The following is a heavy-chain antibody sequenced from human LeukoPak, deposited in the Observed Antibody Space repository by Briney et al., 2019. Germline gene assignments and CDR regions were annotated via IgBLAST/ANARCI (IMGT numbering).Heavy chain of an antibody. CDR2: IKTDGSAT. CDR3: ARGMRITMVRGVIPHDY. D-gene: IGHD3-10*01. CDR1: GFTFSSYW. J-gene: IGHJ4*02. Sequence: GGSLRLSCAASGFTFSSYWMHCVRQGPGKGLVWVSRIKTDGSATSYADSVKGRFTIPRDNAKNTLYLQMNSLRAEDTAVYYCARGMRITMVRGVIPHDYWGQGTLVTVSS. V-gene: IGHV3-74*01.